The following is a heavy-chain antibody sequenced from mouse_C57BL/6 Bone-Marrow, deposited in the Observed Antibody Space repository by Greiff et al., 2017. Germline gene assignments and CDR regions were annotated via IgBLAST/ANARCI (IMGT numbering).Heavy chain of an antibody. J-gene: IGHJ4*01. CDR3: ESMDY. V-gene: IGHV1-59*01. Sequence: QVQLQQPGAELVRPGTSVKLSCKASGYTFTSYWMHWVKQRPGQGLEWIGVIDPSDSYTNYNQKFKGKATLTVDTSSSTAYMQLSSLTSEDSAVYYCESMDYWGQGTSVTVSS. CDR2: IDPSDSYT. CDR1: GYTFTSYW.